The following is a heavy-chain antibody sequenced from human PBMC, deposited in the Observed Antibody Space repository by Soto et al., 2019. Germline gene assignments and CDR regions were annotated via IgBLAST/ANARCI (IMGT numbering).Heavy chain of an antibody. CDR1: GCSFSSFW. V-gene: IGHV3-21*01. J-gene: IGHJ3*02. CDR2: ISSSSSYI. CDR3: ARDRLPRAFDI. Sequence: GGSLRLSCASSGCSFSSFWMIWVRQAPGKGLEWVSSISSSSSYIYYADSVKGRFTISRDNAKNSLYLQMNSLRAEDTAVYYCARDRLPRAFDIWGQGTMVTVSS.